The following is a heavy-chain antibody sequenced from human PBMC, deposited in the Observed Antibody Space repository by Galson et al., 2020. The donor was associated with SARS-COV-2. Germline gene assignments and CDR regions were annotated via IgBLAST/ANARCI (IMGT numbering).Heavy chain of an antibody. J-gene: IGHJ4*01. CDR3: ASFPPWSTLHD. Sequence: TGGSLRLSCTASGFTFSSYAMHWVRQAPGKGLEWVAVISYDGTEKYYMDSVKGRFTISRDDSKNTVFLQLDSLRPEDTAVYYCASFPPWSTLHDWGHGTLVTGSA. CDR2: ISYDGTEK. D-gene: IGHD2-8*02. CDR1: GFTFSSYA. V-gene: IGHV3-30*03.